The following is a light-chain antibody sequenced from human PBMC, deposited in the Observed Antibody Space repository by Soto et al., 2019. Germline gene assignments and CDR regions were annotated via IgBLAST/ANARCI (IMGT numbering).Light chain of an antibody. CDR2: AAS. Sequence: DIQLTQSPSFLSASVGDRVTITCRASQGISSSLAWYQQKPGKAPNLLIYAASTLQSGVTSRFSGSGSGTEFTLTISSLQPEDFATYYCQRLNAYPLDFGKGTRLEIK. J-gene: IGKJ5*01. V-gene: IGKV1-9*01. CDR1: QGISSS. CDR3: QRLNAYPLD.